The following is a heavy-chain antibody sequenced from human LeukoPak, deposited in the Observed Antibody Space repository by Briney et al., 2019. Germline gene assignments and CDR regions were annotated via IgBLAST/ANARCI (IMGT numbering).Heavy chain of an antibody. CDR2: ISGSGGST. D-gene: IGHD3-22*01. CDR3: AKAEEYYYDSNNWFDP. CDR1: GFTFSSYA. V-gene: IGHV3-23*01. J-gene: IGHJ5*02. Sequence: PGGSLRLSCAASGFTFSSYAMSWVRQAPGKGLEWVSAISGSGGSTYYADSVKGRFTISSDNSKNTLYLQMNSLRAEDTAVYYCAKAEEYYYDSNNWFDPWGQGTLVTVSS.